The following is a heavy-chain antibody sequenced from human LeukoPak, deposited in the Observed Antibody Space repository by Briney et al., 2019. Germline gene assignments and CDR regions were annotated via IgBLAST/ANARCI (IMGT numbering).Heavy chain of an antibody. CDR1: GYSFTSYW. Sequence: PGESLKISCKGSGYSFTSYWICWLCQMHGKGLEWMWIIYPGDSDTSYSPSFQGQVTISADKSISTAYLQWSSLKASDIAMYYCARLNGGNSMYYFDYWGQGTLVTVSS. J-gene: IGHJ4*02. CDR2: IYPGDSDT. CDR3: ARLNGGNSMYYFDY. V-gene: IGHV5-51*01. D-gene: IGHD4-23*01.